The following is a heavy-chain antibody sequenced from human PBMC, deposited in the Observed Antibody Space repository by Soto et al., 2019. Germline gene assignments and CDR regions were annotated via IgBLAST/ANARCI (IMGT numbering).Heavy chain of an antibody. J-gene: IGHJ6*03. V-gene: IGHV3-48*01. CDR1: GFTFSSYS. D-gene: IGHD3-3*01. CDR3: ARDLYYDFWSGYYNLRAFYYMDV. Sequence: HPGGSLRLSCAASGFTFSSYSMNWVRQAPGKGLEWVSYISSSSTIYYADSVKGRFTISRDNAKNSLYLQMNSLRAEDTAVYYCARDLYYDFWSGYYNLRAFYYMDVWGKGAKVTVSS. CDR2: ISSSSTI.